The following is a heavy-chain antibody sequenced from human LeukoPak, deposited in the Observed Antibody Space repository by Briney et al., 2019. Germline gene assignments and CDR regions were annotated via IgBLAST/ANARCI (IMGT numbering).Heavy chain of an antibody. CDR3: ARDGTQYCGGDCYPPPYNWFDP. CDR2: IIPIFGTA. D-gene: IGHD2-21*02. Sequence: ASVKVPCKASGGTFSSYAISWVRQAPGQGLEWMGGIIPIFGTANYAQKFQGRVTITADESTSTAYMELSSLRSEDTAVYYCARDGTQYCGGDCYPPPYNWFDPWGQGTLVTVSS. J-gene: IGHJ5*02. CDR1: GGTFSSYA. V-gene: IGHV1-69*13.